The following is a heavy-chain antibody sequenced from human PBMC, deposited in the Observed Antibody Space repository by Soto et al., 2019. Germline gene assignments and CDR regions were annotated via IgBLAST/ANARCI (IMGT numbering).Heavy chain of an antibody. CDR3: ARDAPNLMGIAAAPQLTYYYLYGMDV. J-gene: IGHJ6*02. D-gene: IGHD6-13*01. CDR1: GYTFTSYA. CDR2: INAGNGNT. V-gene: IGHV1-3*01. Sequence: ASVKVSCKASGYTFTSYAMHWVRQAPGQRLEWVGWINAGNGNTKYSQKLQGRVTMTTDTSTSTAYMELRSLRSDDTAVYYCARDAPNLMGIAAAPQLTYYYLYGMDVWGQGTTVTVSS.